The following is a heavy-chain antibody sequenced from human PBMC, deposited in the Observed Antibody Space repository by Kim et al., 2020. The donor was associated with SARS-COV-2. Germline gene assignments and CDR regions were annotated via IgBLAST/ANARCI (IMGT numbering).Heavy chain of an antibody. CDR2: YSGST. J-gene: IGHJ4*02. Sequence: YSGSTNYHPSLKSRVTISVDTSKNQFSLKLSSVTAADTAVYYCARDVGGYWGQGTLVTVSS. CDR3: ARDVGGY. V-gene: IGHV4-59*01.